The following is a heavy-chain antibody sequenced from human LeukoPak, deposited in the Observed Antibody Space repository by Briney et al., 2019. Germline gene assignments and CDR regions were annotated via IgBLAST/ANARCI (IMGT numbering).Heavy chain of an antibody. CDR2: ISHDGNTQ. Sequence: PGRSLRLSCAASGFTFSRYAMHWVRQAPGKGLEWVAVISHDGNTQYYADSVKGRFAISRDNSKNTLHLQMNSLRAEDTAVFYCARDPTRGYHHYGMDVWGQGTTVTVSS. CDR3: ARDPTRGYHHYGMDV. D-gene: IGHD3-10*01. J-gene: IGHJ6*02. CDR1: GFTFSRYA. V-gene: IGHV3-30*09.